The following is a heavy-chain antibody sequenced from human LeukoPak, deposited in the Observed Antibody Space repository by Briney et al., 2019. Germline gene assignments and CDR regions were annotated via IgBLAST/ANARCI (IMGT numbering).Heavy chain of an antibody. J-gene: IGHJ5*02. CDR2: IIPIFGIA. CDR3: ARVEPTGWFDP. CDR1: GGTFSSYA. Sequence: SVKVSCKASGGTFSSYAISGVRQAPGQGLDWMGRIIPIFGIANYAQKFQGRVTITADKSTSTAYMELSSLRSEDTAVYYCARVEPTGWFDPWGQGTLVTVSS. D-gene: IGHD1-14*01. V-gene: IGHV1-69*04.